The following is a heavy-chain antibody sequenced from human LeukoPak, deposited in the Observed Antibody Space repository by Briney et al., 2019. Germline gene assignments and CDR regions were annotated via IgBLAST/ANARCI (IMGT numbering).Heavy chain of an antibody. J-gene: IGHJ5*02. D-gene: IGHD2-2*01. CDR2: IIPDFDIA. CDR3: ARAPGFDIVVVPDAYKYFDP. Sequence: SVKVSCKASGYTFTGYYMHWVRQAPGQGLEWMGGIIPDFDIANYAQKFQGRATITADESTRTAYMELSSLTPDDTAVYYCARAPGFDIVVVPDAYKYFDPWGQGTLVTVSS. V-gene: IGHV1-69*13. CDR1: GYTFTGYY.